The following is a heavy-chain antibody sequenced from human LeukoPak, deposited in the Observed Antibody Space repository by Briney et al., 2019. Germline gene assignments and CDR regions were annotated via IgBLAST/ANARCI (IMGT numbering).Heavy chain of an antibody. CDR2: IYYSGST. J-gene: IGHJ4*02. CDR3: ASVLLRLLDY. Sequence: SETLPLTCTVSGGSIGSSSYYWGWIRQPPGKGLEWIGSIYYSGSTYYNPSLKSRVTISVDTSKNQFSLKLSSVTAADTAVYYCASVLLRLLDYWGQGTLVTVSS. V-gene: IGHV4-39*01. D-gene: IGHD4-17*01. CDR1: GGSIGSSSYY.